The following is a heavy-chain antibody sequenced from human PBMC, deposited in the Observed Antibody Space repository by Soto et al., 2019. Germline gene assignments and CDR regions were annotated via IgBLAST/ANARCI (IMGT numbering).Heavy chain of an antibody. J-gene: IGHJ6*02. D-gene: IGHD3-10*01. CDR3: AKGHLSLLWFWSSYYYVMAF. CDR2: ISGSGGST. CDR1: GFTFRRNP. Sequence: LKLSCAASGFTFRRNPISWVHQAPGKGLERVTGISGSGGSTYYADSVKGRFTISRDNSKNTLYLQMNSLRADDTAVSFFAKGHLSLLWFWSSYYYVMAFCGQGTTVIVS. V-gene: IGHV3-23*01.